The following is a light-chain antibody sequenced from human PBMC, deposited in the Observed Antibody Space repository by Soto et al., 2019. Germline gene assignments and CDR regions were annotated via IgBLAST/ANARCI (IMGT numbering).Light chain of an antibody. CDR3: AAWDDSLSGVV. J-gene: IGLJ2*01. CDR1: SSNIGSNY. CDR2: RNN. V-gene: IGLV1-47*01. Sequence: QSVRTQPHSASGTPGQRVTISCSGSSSNIGSNYVYWYQQLPGTAPKLLIYRNNQRPSGVPDRFSGSKSGTSASLAISGLRYEYEADYYCAAWDDSLSGVVFCGGTQLTV.